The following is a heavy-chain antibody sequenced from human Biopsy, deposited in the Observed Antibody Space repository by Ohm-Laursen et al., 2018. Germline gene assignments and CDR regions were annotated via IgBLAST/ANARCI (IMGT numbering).Heavy chain of an antibody. CDR3: GRAVRNQLLTDP. CDR2: LNPVSGNS. D-gene: IGHD1-7*01. CDR1: GYTFTSYD. V-gene: IGHV1-8*01. Sequence: ASVKVSCKVSGYTFTSYDITWVRQASGQGPEWIGWLNPVSGNSNFGQKFRGRVTVTSDTSVSTAYMELSGLTSDDTATYYCGRAVRNQLLTDPWGQGTLVTVTS. J-gene: IGHJ5*02.